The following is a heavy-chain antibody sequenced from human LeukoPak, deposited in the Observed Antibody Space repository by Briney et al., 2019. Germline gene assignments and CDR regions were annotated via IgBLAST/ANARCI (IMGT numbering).Heavy chain of an antibody. D-gene: IGHD3-3*01. CDR2: INPNTGNP. Sequence: GASVKVSCKASGYTFITYGINWVRQAPGQGLEWMGWINPNTGNPMYAQGFTGRFVFSLDTSVSTAYLQISSPKAEDTAVYYCARPSGTIFGVVTPFDYWGQGTLVTVSS. V-gene: IGHV7-4-1*02. CDR3: ARPSGTIFGVVTPFDY. J-gene: IGHJ4*02. CDR1: GYTFITYG.